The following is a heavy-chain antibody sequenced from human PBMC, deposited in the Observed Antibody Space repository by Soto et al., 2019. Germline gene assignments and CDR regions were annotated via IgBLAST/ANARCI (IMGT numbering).Heavy chain of an antibody. CDR1: GFTFSNAW. J-gene: IGHJ6*03. V-gene: IGHV3-15*01. D-gene: IGHD1-26*01. CDR2: IKSKTDGGTT. Sequence: GGSLRLSCAASGFTFSNAWMSWVRQAPGKGLEWVGRIKSKTDGGTTDYAAPEKGRFTISRDDSKNTLYLQMNSLKTEDTAVYYCTTHRMISGSYWDYYYYMDVWGKGTTVTVSS. CDR3: TTHRMISGSYWDYYYYMDV.